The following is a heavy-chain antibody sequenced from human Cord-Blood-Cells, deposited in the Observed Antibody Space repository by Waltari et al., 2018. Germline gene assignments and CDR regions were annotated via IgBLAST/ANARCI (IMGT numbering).Heavy chain of an antibody. V-gene: IGHV3-48*02. CDR2: ISSSSSTI. D-gene: IGHD4-17*01. CDR3: ARGRKGSTVTDY. CDR1: GFTFSSYS. Sequence: EVQLVESGGGLVQPGGSLRLSCAASGFTFSSYSMNWVRQAPGKGLEWGSYISSSSSTIYYADSVKGRFTISRDNAKNSLYLQMNSLRDEDTAVYYCARGRKGSTVTDYWGQGTLVTVSS. J-gene: IGHJ4*02.